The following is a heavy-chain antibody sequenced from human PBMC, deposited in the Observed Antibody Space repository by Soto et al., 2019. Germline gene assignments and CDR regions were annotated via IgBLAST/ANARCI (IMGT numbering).Heavy chain of an antibody. CDR1: GGSFSNYA. J-gene: IGHJ4*02. CDR3: EREMGATNDY. Sequence: QVQLVQSGAEVKKPGSSVKVSCKASGGSFSNYALNWVRQAPGQGLEWMGRIVPFVGITKYAQKFQGRVTIPADNSTSTAYMELSSLRSEDTAVYYCEREMGATNDYWGQGPLVTVSS. V-gene: IGHV1-69*04. D-gene: IGHD1-26*01. CDR2: IVPFVGIT.